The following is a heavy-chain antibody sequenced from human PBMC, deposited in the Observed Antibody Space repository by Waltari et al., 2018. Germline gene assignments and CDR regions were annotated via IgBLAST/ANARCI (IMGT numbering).Heavy chain of an antibody. Sequence: QVQLVESGGGVVQPGTSLRLSCAASGFTFSSYSMHWIRQAPGRGLEWVSVCYSAGSTNYADSVKGRFTISRDNSKNTLSLQMNSLRTEDTAVYYCARENSVAGARAFDYWGQGLLVTVSS. CDR1: GFTFSSYS. CDR2: CYSAGST. V-gene: IGHV3-NL1*01. CDR3: ARENSVAGARAFDY. J-gene: IGHJ4*02. D-gene: IGHD6-19*01.